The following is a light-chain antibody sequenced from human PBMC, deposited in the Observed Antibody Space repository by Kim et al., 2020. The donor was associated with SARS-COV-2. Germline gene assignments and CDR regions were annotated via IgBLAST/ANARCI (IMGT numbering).Light chain of an antibody. CDR2: NSY. CDR3: AAWDDSLNGVI. CDR1: RSNIGNHA. Sequence: QMVIISCSGSRSNIGNHAIIWYRQLPGTAPKLLIYNSYQRPSGVPDRFSGSKSGTSASLAIGGLQSEDEVDYYCAAWDDSLNGVIFGGGTQLTVL. J-gene: IGLJ2*01. V-gene: IGLV1-44*01.